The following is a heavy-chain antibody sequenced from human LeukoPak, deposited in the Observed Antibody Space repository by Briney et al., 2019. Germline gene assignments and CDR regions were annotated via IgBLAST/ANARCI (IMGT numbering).Heavy chain of an antibody. Sequence: NPSQTLSLTCTVSGGSINNGDNYWSWIRQPPGEGLEWIGFIYYRGTAYYNSSLKSRVTISIDTSKNQFSLKLTSVTAADTAVYFCARIQGNGYYGWDFFDYWGQGVLVTVSS. V-gene: IGHV4-30-4*01. CDR3: ARIQGNGYYGWDFFDY. CDR2: IYYRGTA. CDR1: GGSINNGDNY. J-gene: IGHJ4*02. D-gene: IGHD3-10*01.